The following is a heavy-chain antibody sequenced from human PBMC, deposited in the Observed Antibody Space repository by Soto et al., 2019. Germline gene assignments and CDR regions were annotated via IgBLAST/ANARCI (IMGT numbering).Heavy chain of an antibody. CDR2: IIPIIGTA. CDR3: ARNNEAKFDY. Sequence: SVKLSCKDSGYTYTIYAMHWVRQAPGQGLEWMGGIIPIIGTANYAQKFQGRVTITADESTSTAYMELSSLRSEDTAVYYCARNNEAKFDYWGQGTLVTVSS. J-gene: IGHJ4*02. CDR1: GYTYTIYA. V-gene: IGHV1-69*13. D-gene: IGHD2-8*01.